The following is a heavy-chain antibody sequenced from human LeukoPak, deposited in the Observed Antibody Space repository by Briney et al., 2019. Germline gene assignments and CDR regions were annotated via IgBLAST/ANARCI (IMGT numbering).Heavy chain of an antibody. J-gene: IGHJ4*02. D-gene: IGHD2-2*01. V-gene: IGHV3-64D*06. Sequence: AGGSLRLSCSASGFTFSSYAMHWVRQTPGKGLEYVSALSSNGGSTYYADSVKGRFTISRDNSKNTLYLQMSSLRAEDTAVYYCVKGYCSSISCYEDYWGQGALVTVSS. CDR1: GFTFSSYA. CDR2: LSSNGGST. CDR3: VKGYCSSISCYEDY.